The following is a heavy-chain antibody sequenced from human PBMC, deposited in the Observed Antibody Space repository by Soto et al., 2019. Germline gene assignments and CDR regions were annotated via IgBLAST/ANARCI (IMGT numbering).Heavy chain of an antibody. Sequence: ASVKVSCKVSGYTLTELSMHWVRQAPGKGLEWMGGFDPEDGETIYAQKFQGRVTMTEDTSTDTAYMELSSLRSEDTAVYYCGTVYSSSWYGAFDIWGQGTMVTVSS. CDR2: FDPEDGET. CDR3: GTVYSSSWYGAFDI. V-gene: IGHV1-24*01. D-gene: IGHD6-13*01. CDR1: GYTLTELS. J-gene: IGHJ3*02.